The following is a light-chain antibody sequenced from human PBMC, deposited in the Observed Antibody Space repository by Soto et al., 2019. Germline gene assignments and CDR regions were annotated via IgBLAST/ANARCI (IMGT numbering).Light chain of an antibody. CDR1: QRLSASD. J-gene: IGKJ5*01. Sequence: DIVLTESPSPLSLSPGQRAHLSCRASQRLSASDIAWYQQKPGQAPKFLIYGVSSRATGIPDRFSGSGSGTDFTLTISRLEPEDFAVYHCQQYGSSPLITFGQGTRLEIK. V-gene: IGKV3-20*01. CDR2: GVS. CDR3: QQYGSSPLIT.